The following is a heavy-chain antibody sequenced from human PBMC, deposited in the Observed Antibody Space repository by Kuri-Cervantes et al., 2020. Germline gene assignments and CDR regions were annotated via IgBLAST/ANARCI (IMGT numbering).Heavy chain of an antibody. J-gene: IGHJ3*02. CDR2: IYHSGST. CDR3: ARDSSGGVDI. V-gene: IGHV4-34*01. CDR1: GGSFSGYY. D-gene: IGHD6-6*01. Sequence: SETLSLTCAVYGGSFSGYYWSWIRQPPGKGLEWIGEIYHSGSTNYNPSLKSRVTISVDKSKNQFSLKLSSVTAADTAVYYCARDSSGGVDIWGQGTMVTVSS.